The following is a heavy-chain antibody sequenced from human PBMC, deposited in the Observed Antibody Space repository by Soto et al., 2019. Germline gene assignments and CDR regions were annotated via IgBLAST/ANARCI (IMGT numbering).Heavy chain of an antibody. J-gene: IGHJ4*02. CDR3: ARSLVAARQEGNGRSIDY. D-gene: IGHD6-6*01. CDR1: GYTFTSYY. V-gene: IGHV1-46*03. Sequence: ASVKVSCKASGYTFTSYYMHWVRQAPGQGLEWMGIINPSGGSTSYAQKFQGRVTMTRDTSTSTVYMELSSLRSEDTAVYYCARSLVAARQEGNGRSIDYWGQGTLVTVSS. CDR2: INPSGGST.